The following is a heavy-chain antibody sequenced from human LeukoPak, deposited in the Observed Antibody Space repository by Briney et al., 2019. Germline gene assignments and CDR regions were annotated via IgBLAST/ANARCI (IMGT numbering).Heavy chain of an antibody. V-gene: IGHV3-11*01. CDR3: AKDKAYAIRSYYGMDV. CDR2: ISNTGGSI. Sequence: GGSLRLSCAASGFSFSDHYISWIRQAPGKGLEWVSYISNTGGSIYYADSVKGRFIIFKDNAQNSLSLQMDSLRDEDTAVYYCAKDKAYAIRSYYGMDVWGQGTTVTVSS. CDR1: GFSFSDHY. D-gene: IGHD2-8*01. J-gene: IGHJ6*02.